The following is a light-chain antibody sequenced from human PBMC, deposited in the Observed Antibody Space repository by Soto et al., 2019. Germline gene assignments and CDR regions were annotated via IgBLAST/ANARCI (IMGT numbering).Light chain of an antibody. CDR1: QGISNY. CDR2: AAS. CDR3: QKYNGAPLT. Sequence: DIQMTQSPSSLSASVGDRVTITCRASQGISNYLAWYQQKPGKVPKLLIYAASTLQSGVPSRFSGSGSGTAFTLTISSLKPEDVATYYCQKYNGAPLTFGGGTKVEIK. J-gene: IGKJ4*01. V-gene: IGKV1-27*01.